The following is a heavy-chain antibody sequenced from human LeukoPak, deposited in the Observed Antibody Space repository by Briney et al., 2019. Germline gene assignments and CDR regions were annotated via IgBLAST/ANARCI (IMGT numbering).Heavy chain of an antibody. D-gene: IGHD3-16*01. J-gene: IGHJ6*03. V-gene: IGHV3-21*01. CDR2: ISSSSSYI. CDR3: AREFGDMSGYYMDV. CDR1: GFTFSSYS. Sequence: PGGSLRLSCAASGFTFSSYSMNWVRQAPGKGLEWVSSISSSSSYIYYADSVQGRFTISRDNAKNSVYLQMNSLRVEDMAVYYCAREFGDMSGYYMDVWGKGTTVTVSS.